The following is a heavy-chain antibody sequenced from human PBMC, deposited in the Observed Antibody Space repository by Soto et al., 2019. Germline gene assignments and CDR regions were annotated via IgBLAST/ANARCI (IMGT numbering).Heavy chain of an antibody. Sequence: PSETLSLTCTVSGGSISSGGYYWSWIRQHPGKGLEWIGYIYYSGSTYYNPSLKSRVTISVDTSKDQFSLKLSSVTAADTAVYYCARDLQGTGIAAAGPYYYYGMDVWGQGTTVTVS. J-gene: IGHJ6*02. CDR1: GGSISSGGYY. CDR2: IYYSGST. V-gene: IGHV4-31*03. CDR3: ARDLQGTGIAAAGPYYYYGMDV. D-gene: IGHD6-13*01.